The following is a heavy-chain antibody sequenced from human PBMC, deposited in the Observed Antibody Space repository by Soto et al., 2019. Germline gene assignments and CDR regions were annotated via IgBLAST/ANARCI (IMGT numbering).Heavy chain of an antibody. CDR1: GGSISGYY. Sequence: SETLSLTCTLSGGSISGYYWSSIRQPPGKGLEWIGYMYNTGSTVYNPSFKSRVTISVDTSKNQFSLKLNSVTAADTAVYYCARDLLGYCGTACYPLDVWGQGTTVT. CDR2: MYNTGST. V-gene: IGHV4-59*01. CDR3: ARDLLGYCGTACYPLDV. D-gene: IGHD2-21*02. J-gene: IGHJ6*02.